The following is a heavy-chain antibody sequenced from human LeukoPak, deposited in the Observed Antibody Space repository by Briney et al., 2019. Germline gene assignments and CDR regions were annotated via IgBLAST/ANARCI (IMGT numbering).Heavy chain of an antibody. CDR1: GFTVSSNY. CDR2: ISSSSSYI. V-gene: IGHV3-21*01. CDR3: ARPEGGTLGPFDY. D-gene: IGHD1/OR15-1a*01. Sequence: PGGSLRLSCAASGFTVSSNYMNWVRQAPGKGLEWVSSISSSSSYIYYADSVKGRFTISRDNAKNSLYLQMNSLRAEDTAVYYCARPEGGTLGPFDYWGQGTLVTVSS. J-gene: IGHJ4*02.